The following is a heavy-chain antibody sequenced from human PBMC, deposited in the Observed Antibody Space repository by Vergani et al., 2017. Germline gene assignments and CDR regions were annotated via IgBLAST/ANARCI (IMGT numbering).Heavy chain of an antibody. J-gene: IGHJ4*02. Sequence: EVQLVESGGGLVQPGGSLRLSCAASGFTFSSYSMNWVRQAPGKGLEWVSYISSSSSTIYYADSVKGRFTLSRDNAKNSLYLQMNSLRAEDTAVYYCARDGPEAVVAARVDYWGQGTLVTVSS. CDR2: ISSSSSTI. CDR1: GFTFSSYS. D-gene: IGHD2-15*01. CDR3: ARDGPEAVVAARVDY. V-gene: IGHV3-48*04.